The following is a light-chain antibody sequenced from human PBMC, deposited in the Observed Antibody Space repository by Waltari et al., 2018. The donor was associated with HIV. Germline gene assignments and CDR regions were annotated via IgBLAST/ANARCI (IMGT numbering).Light chain of an antibody. CDR2: EVS. Sequence: QSALTQPASVSGSPGQSITISCTGSSSDVGSNSYVSWYQQHPGKPPKLMIYEVSNRPAGVSHRFSGSKSGNTASLTISGLQPEDEADYYCNSYTSISTWVFGGGTKLTVL. J-gene: IGLJ3*02. CDR3: NSYTSISTWV. CDR1: SSDVGSNSY. V-gene: IGLV2-14*01.